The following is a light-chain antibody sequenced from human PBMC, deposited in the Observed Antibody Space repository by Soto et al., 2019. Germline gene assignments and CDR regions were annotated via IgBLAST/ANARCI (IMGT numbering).Light chain of an antibody. V-gene: IGKV3-15*01. CDR1: QSVITN. CDR3: QQYNNWPST. J-gene: IGKJ1*01. Sequence: EVVMTQSPAILSVSPGDTATLSCRASQSVITNLAWYQQKSGQAPRLLIYAASTRATDIPARFSGSGSGTEFTLTISNLQSEDFVVYYCQQYNNWPSTFGQGTKVDIK. CDR2: AAS.